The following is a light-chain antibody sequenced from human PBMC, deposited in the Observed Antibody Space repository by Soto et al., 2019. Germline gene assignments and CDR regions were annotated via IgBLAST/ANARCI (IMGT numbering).Light chain of an antibody. CDR1: SSNIEKNY. V-gene: IGLV1-47*02. CDR2: STD. J-gene: IGLJ3*02. CDR3: AAWDDRLRGLV. Sequence: QSVLTQPPSASGTPGQRVTISCSGSSSNIEKNYVYWYQQLPGVAPKLLIYSTDLRPSGVPARFSGSKAGTSASLAISGLRSEDEDDYYYAAWDDRLRGLVFGGGTKLTVL.